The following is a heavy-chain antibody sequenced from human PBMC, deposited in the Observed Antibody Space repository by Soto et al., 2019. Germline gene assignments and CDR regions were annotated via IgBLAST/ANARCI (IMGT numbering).Heavy chain of an antibody. CDR2: IYYSGST. V-gene: IGHV4-59*01. Sequence: TLSLTCTVSGGSISSYYWSWIRQPPGKGLEWIGYIYYSGSTNYNPSLKSRVTISVDTSKNQFSLKLSSVTAADTAVYYCARADEYYYMDFWGKGTTVTVSS. J-gene: IGHJ6*03. CDR1: GGSISSYY. CDR3: ARADEYYYMDF.